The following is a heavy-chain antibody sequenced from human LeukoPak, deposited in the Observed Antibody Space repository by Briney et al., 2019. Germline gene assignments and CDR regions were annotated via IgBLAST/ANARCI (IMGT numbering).Heavy chain of an antibody. CDR2: ISSSSTI. Sequence: GGSLRLSCAASGFTFSSYSMNWVRQAPGKGLEWVSYISSSSTIYYADSVKGRFTISRDNAKNSLYLKMNSLRAEDTAVYYCARDVSRAGRRYFDWGDFDYWGQGTLVTVSS. D-gene: IGHD3-9*01. CDR3: ARDVSRAGRRYFDWGDFDY. V-gene: IGHV3-48*04. CDR1: GFTFSSYS. J-gene: IGHJ4*02.